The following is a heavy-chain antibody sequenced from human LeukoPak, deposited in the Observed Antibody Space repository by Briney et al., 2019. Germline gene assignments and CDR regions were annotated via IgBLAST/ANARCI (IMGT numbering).Heavy chain of an antibody. CDR3: ARLCYYDYVWGSYSDY. J-gene: IGHJ4*02. D-gene: IGHD3-16*01. V-gene: IGHV4-30-4*01. Sequence: SQTLSLTCTVSGGPISSGDYYWSWIRQPPGKGLEWIGYIYYSGSTYYNPSLKSRVTISVDTPKNQFSLKLSSVTAADTAVYYCARLCYYDYVWGSYSDYWGQGTLVTVSS. CDR2: IYYSGST. CDR1: GGPISSGDYY.